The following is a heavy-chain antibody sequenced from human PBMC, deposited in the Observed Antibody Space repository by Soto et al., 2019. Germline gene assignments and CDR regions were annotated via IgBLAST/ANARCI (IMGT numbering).Heavy chain of an antibody. Sequence: NPSETVSHPGTVSVDARSRAVFSWSLIRQHPGKRLDWIGYIYYSGSTYYNPSLRSRVTISVDTSKNQFSLKLSSVTAADTAVYYCARAAGGGLDIVLVECYRGFDTRGQGILVTGYS. CDR3: ARAAGGGLDIVLVECYRGFDT. D-gene: IGHD2-8*02. V-gene: IGHV4-31*03. CDR2: IYYSGST. J-gene: IGHJ5*02. CDR1: VDARSRAVFS.